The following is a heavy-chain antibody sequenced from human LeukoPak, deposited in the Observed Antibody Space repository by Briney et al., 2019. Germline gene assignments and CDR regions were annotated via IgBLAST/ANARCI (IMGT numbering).Heavy chain of an antibody. J-gene: IGHJ4*02. CDR2: INHSGSI. D-gene: IGHD6-13*01. Sequence: PSETLSLTCAVFGGSFSGYYWSWIRQPPGKGLEWIGEINHSGSINYNSSLKSRVTISVDTSKNQFSLKLSSVTAADTAVYYCASRGVAAAGRPQDYWGQGTLVTVSS. CDR1: GGSFSGYY. CDR3: ASRGVAAAGRPQDY. V-gene: IGHV4-34*01.